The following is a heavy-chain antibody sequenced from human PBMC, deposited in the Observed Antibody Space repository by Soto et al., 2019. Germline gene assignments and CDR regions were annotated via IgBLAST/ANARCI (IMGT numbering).Heavy chain of an antibody. V-gene: IGHV3-74*01. CDR3: ARSPYYYGMDV. CDR2: INSDGSAT. Sequence: EVQLVESGGDSVQPGGSLRLSCAASGFTFSSYWMYLVRQAPGEGLVWVSRINSDGSATTYADSVKGRFTVSRNNAKNTLYLQMNSLRAEDTAVYYCARSPYYYGMDVWGQGTTVIVSS. J-gene: IGHJ6*02. CDR1: GFTFSSYW.